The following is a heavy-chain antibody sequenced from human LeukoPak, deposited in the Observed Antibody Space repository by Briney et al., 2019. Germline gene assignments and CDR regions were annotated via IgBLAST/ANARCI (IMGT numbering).Heavy chain of an antibody. CDR2: IYYNGNT. J-gene: IGHJ4*02. CDR3: ARQTVGAITNDFDY. V-gene: IGHV4-59*08. Sequence: SETLSLTCAVSGGSITNYYWSWIRQSPGKGLEWIGFIYYNGNTNYNPSLKSRVTISVDTSKNQFSLKLSSVTAADTAVYYCARQTVGAITNDFDYWGQGTLVTVSS. D-gene: IGHD1-26*01. CDR1: GGSITNYY.